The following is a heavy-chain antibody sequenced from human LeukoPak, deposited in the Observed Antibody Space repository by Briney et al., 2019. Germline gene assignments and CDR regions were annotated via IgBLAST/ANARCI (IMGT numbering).Heavy chain of an antibody. CDR3: ARLLFSSSFGYYYYMDV. CDR2: VYYSGSA. V-gene: IGHV4-39*01. D-gene: IGHD6-6*01. J-gene: IGHJ6*03. Sequence: SETLSLTCTVSGGSISSSSYYWGWSRQPPGKGLEWIGSVYYSGSAYYNPSLKSRVTISVDTSKNQFSLKLSSVTAADTAVYYCARLLFSSSFGYYYYMDVWGKGTTVTVSS. CDR1: GGSISSSSYY.